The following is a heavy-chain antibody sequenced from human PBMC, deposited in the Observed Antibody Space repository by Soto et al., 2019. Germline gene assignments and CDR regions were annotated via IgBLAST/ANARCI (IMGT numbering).Heavy chain of an antibody. CDR2: ISGSGGST. CDR1: GFTFSSYA. D-gene: IGHD3-10*01. J-gene: IGHJ4*02. Sequence: GGSLRLSCPASGFTFSSYAMSWVRQAPGKGLEWVSAISGSGGSTYYADYVKGRFTISRDNSKNTLYLQMNSLRAEDTAVYYCAKLGGITMVRGVIDYWGQGTLVTVSS. CDR3: AKLGGITMVRGVIDY. V-gene: IGHV3-23*01.